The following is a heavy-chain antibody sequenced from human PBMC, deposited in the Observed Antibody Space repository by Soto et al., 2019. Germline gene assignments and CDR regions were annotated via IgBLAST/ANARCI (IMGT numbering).Heavy chain of an antibody. CDR3: ARRDDYSNYFDY. Sequence: QVQLQESGPGLVKPSQTLSLTCTVSGGSISSGGYYWSWIRQHPGKGLEWIGYIYYSGSTYYNPSFKRRXAIXKXKSKYQLSLKLSSVTAAATAVYYCARRDDYSNYFDYWGQGTLVTVSS. D-gene: IGHD4-4*01. CDR1: GGSISSGGYY. CDR2: IYYSGST. J-gene: IGHJ4*02. V-gene: IGHV4-31*03.